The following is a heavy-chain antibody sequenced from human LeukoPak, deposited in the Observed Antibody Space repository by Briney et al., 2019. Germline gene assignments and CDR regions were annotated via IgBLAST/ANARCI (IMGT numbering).Heavy chain of an antibody. Sequence: ASVKVSCKASGYTFTSYDINWVRQATGQGLEWLGWMNPNSGNTGYAQKFQGRVTMTRNTSISTAYMELSSLRSEDTAVYYCAASPLAGYYYDSSGYRPYYYYMDVWGKGTTVTISS. D-gene: IGHD3-22*01. V-gene: IGHV1-8*01. J-gene: IGHJ6*03. CDR1: GYTFTSYD. CDR2: MNPNSGNT. CDR3: AASPLAGYYYDSSGYRPYYYYMDV.